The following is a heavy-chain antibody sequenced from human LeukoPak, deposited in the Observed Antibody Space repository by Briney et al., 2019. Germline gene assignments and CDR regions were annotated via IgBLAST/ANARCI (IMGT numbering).Heavy chain of an antibody. Sequence: PSETLSLTCTVSGGSISSYYWSWIRQPPGKGLEWIGEINHSGSTNYNPSLKSRVTISVDTSKNQFSLKLSSVTAADTAVYYCASGLRTDAFDIWGQGTMVTVSS. CDR1: GGSISSYY. J-gene: IGHJ3*02. CDR2: INHSGST. D-gene: IGHD4-17*01. V-gene: IGHV4-34*01. CDR3: ASGLRTDAFDI.